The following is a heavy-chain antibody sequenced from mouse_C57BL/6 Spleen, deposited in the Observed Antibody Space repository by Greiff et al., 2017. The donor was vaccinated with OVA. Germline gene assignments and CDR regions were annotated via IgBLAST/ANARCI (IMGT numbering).Heavy chain of an antibody. J-gene: IGHJ1*03. CDR1: GFTFSSYA. D-gene: IGHD2-5*01. CDR2: ISDGGSYT. V-gene: IGHV5-4*01. Sequence: VQLQQSGGGLVKPGGSLKLSCAASGFTFSSYAMSWVRQPPEKRLEWVATISDGGSYTYYPDNVKGRFTISRDNAKNNLYLQMSHLKSEDTAMYYCARKSNHWYFDVWGTGTTVTVSS. CDR3: ARKSNHWYFDV.